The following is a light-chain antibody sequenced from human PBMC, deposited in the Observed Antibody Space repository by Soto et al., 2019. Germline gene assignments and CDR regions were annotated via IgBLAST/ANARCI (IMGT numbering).Light chain of an antibody. V-gene: IGKV3-11*01. Sequence: EIVLTQSPATLSLSPGERATLSCRASQSVSNYLAWFQQKPDQPPRLVIYDASNRATGIPPRFSGSGSGTDFTLTISSLEPEDFAVYYCQQRYYPGLTFGGGTKVAIK. J-gene: IGKJ4*01. CDR1: QSVSNY. CDR3: QQRYYPGLT. CDR2: DAS.